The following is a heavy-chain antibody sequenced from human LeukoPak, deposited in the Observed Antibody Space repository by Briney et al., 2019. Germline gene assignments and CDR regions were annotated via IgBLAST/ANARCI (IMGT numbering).Heavy chain of an antibody. V-gene: IGHV3-21*01. Sequence: PGGSLRLSCAASGFTFSSYSMNWVRQAPGKGLEWVSSISSSSSYIYYADSVKGRFTISRDNAKNSLYLQMNSLRAEDTAVYYCARGGSGSYSYSYWGQGTLVTVSS. D-gene: IGHD3-10*01. CDR1: GFTFSSYS. CDR3: ARGGSGSYSYSY. CDR2: ISSSSSYI. J-gene: IGHJ4*02.